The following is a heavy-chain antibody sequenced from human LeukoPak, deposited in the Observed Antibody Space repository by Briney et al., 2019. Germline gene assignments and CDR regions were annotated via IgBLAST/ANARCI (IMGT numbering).Heavy chain of an antibody. D-gene: IGHD4-23*01. CDR2: IYYSGST. V-gene: IGHV4-30-4*01. Sequence: SQTLSLTCTVSGGSISSGDYYWSWIRQPPGKGLEWIGYIYYSGSTYYNPSLKSRVTISVDTSKNQFSLKLSSVTAADTAVYYCARDGYGGKSFDYWGQGTLVTVSS. J-gene: IGHJ4*02. CDR3: ARDGYGGKSFDY. CDR1: GGSISSGDYY.